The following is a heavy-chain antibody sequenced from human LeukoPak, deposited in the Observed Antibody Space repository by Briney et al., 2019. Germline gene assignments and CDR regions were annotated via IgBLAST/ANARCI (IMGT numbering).Heavy chain of an antibody. V-gene: IGHV3-7*01. CDR2: IKQDGSEK. CDR3: ARAGGYSRALQY. Sequence: GGSLRLSCAASEFTFSTYWMSWVRQAPGKGLEWVATIKQDGSEKYYVDSVKGRFTISRDNAKNSLYLQMNSLRAEDTAVYYCARAGGYSRALQYWGQGTPVTVSS. CDR1: EFTFSTYW. D-gene: IGHD5-18*01. J-gene: IGHJ1*01.